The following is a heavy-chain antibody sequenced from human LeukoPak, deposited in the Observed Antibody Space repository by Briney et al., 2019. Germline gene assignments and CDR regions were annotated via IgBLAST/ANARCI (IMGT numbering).Heavy chain of an antibody. D-gene: IGHD3-22*01. V-gene: IGHV3-66*01. CDR3: ARDPGGLYDSSGYYHY. CDR1: GFTVNSDY. CDR2: LYSGGST. J-gene: IGHJ4*02. Sequence: GGSLRLSCAASGFTVNSDYMSWVRQAPGKGLEWVSVLYSGGSTYYADSVKGRFTISRDNSKNTLYLQMNSLRAEDTAVYYCARDPGGLYDSSGYYHYWGQGTLVTVSS.